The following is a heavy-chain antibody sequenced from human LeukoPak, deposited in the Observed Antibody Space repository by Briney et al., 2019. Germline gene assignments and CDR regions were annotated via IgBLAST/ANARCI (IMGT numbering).Heavy chain of an antibody. Sequence: GGSLRLSCAASGFTFSSYAMHWVRQAPGKGLEYVSAISSNGGSTYYANSVKGRFTISRDNSKNTLYLQMGSLRAEDMAVYYCARTYSGGYQDAFDIWGQGTMVTVSS. V-gene: IGHV3-64*01. D-gene: IGHD1-26*01. J-gene: IGHJ3*02. CDR3: ARTYSGGYQDAFDI. CDR1: GFTFSSYA. CDR2: ISSNGGST.